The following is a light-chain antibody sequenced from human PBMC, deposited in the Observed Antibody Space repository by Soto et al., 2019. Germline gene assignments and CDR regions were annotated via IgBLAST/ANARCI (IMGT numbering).Light chain of an antibody. CDR3: QQYYSTQDT. CDR1: QSVLYSSNNKNY. V-gene: IGKV4-1*01. J-gene: IGKJ2*01. Sequence: DIVMTQSPDSLAVSLGERATINCKSSQSVLYSSNNKNYLAWYQQKPGQPPKLLIYCASTRESGVPDRFSGSGSGTDFTLTISSLQAEDVAVYYCQQYYSTQDTFGQGTKLEIK. CDR2: CAS.